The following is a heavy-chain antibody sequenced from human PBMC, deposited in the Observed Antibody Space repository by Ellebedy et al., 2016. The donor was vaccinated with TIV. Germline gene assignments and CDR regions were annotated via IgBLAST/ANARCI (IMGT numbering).Heavy chain of an antibody. J-gene: IGHJ4*02. D-gene: IGHD6-13*01. V-gene: IGHV4-34*01. CDR3: ARAPEYGIPRYSSSWYPSDY. Sequence: SETLSLTCAVYGGSFSGYYWSWIRQPPGKGLEWIGEIYHSGSTYYNPSLKSRVTISLDKSKNQFSLNLSSVTAADTAVYYCARAPEYGIPRYSSSWYPSDYWGQGTLVTVSS. CDR1: GGSFSGYY. CDR2: IYHSGST.